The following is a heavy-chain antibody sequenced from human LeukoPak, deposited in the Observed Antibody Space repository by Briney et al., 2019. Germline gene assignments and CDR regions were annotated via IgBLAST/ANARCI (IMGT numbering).Heavy chain of an antibody. CDR2: IYHSGST. CDR1: GGSISNGGYS. J-gene: IGHJ3*02. D-gene: IGHD1-26*01. CDR3: ARGGELLSFGVKYAFDI. Sequence: SQTLSLTCAVSGGSISNGGYSWSWIRQPPGKGLEWIGYIYHSGSTYYNPSLKSRVTISVDRSKNQFSLKLSSVTAADTAVYYCARGGELLSFGVKYAFDIWGQGTMVTVSS. V-gene: IGHV4-30-2*01.